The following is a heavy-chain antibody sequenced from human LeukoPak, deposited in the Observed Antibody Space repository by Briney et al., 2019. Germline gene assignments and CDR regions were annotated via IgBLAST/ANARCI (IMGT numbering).Heavy chain of an antibody. Sequence: PGGSLRLSCAASGFTFSSYAMSWVRQAPGKGLEWVSAISGSGGSTYYADSVKGRFTISRDNSKNTLYLQMNSLRAEDTAVYYCAKGGLLEWGSSSWYSDYWGQGTLVTVSS. J-gene: IGHJ4*02. V-gene: IGHV3-23*01. D-gene: IGHD6-13*01. CDR1: GFTFSSYA. CDR3: AKGGLLEWGSSSWYSDY. CDR2: ISGSGGST.